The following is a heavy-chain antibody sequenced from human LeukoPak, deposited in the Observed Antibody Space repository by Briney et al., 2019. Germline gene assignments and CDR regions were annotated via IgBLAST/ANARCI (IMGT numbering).Heavy chain of an antibody. D-gene: IGHD1-1*01. J-gene: IGHJ4*02. V-gene: IGHV3-13*01. CDR2: IGTAGDT. Sequence: GGSLRLPCAASGFTFSDYDMHWVRQATGKGLEWVSAIGTAGDTYYTGSVKGRFTISRENAKNSLYLQMNSLRAGDTAVYYCVRVAKERVGGVYYFDYWGQGTPVTVSS. CDR1: GFTFSDYD. CDR3: VRVAKERVGGVYYFDY.